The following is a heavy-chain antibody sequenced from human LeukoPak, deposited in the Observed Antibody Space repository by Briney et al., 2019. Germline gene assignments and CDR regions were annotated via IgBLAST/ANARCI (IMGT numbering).Heavy chain of an antibody. CDR3: ARGVVGAFDI. J-gene: IGHJ3*02. CDR2: IGTAGDT. Sequence: GGSLRPSCAASGITFSSYDMHWVRQATGKGLEWVSAIGTAGDTYYPGSVKGRFTISRENAKNSLYLQMNSLRAGDTAVYYCARGVVGAFDIWGQGTMVTVSS. CDR1: GITFSSYD. D-gene: IGHD1-26*01. V-gene: IGHV3-13*01.